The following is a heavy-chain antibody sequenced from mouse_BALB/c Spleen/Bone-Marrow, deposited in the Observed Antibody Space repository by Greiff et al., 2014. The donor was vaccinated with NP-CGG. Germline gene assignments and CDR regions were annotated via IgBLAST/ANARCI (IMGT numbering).Heavy chain of an antibody. CDR1: GFTFSTYG. J-gene: IGHJ4*01. CDR3: TRRGRYDEGSDMDY. D-gene: IGHD2-14*01. V-gene: IGHV5-6*02. CDR2: INSGGSYT. Sequence: EVMLVESGGDLVKPGGSLKLSCAASGFTFSTYGMSWVRQTPDKRLEWVATINSGGSYTYYPDSVKGRFTISRDNAKNTLYLQMSSLKSEDTAMYYCTRRGRYDEGSDMDYWGQGTSVTVSS.